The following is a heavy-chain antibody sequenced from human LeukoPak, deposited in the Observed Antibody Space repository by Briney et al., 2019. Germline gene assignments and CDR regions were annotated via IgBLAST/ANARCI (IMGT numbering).Heavy chain of an antibody. CDR3: ARPRHGYNYYFDY. CDR2: IYYSGST. CDR1: GDSTSSYY. D-gene: IGHD5-24*01. J-gene: IGHJ4*02. V-gene: IGHV4-59*01. Sequence: SETLSLTCTVSGDSTSSYYWSWIRQPPGKGLEWIGYIYYSGSTNYNPSLKSRVTISIDTSKNQFSLKLNSVTAADTAVYYCARPRHGYNYYFDYWGQGTLVTVSS.